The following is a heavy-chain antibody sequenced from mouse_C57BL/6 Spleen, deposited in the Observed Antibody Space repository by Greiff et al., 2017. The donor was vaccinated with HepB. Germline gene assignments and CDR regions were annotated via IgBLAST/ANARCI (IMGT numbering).Heavy chain of an antibody. Sequence: DVKLVESVAELVRPGASVKLSCTASGFNIKNTYMHWVKQRPEQGLEWIGRIDPANGNTKYAPKFQGKATITADTSSNTAYLQLSSLTSEDTASYYWARWGGSSYWYFDVWGTGTTVTVSS. CDR1: GFNIKNTY. CDR2: IDPANGNT. J-gene: IGHJ1*03. V-gene: IGHV14-3*01. D-gene: IGHD1-1*01. CDR3: ARWGGSSYWYFDV.